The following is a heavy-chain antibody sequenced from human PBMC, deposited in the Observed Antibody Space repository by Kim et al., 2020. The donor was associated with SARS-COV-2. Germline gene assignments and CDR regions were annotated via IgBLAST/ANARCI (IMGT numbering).Heavy chain of an antibody. J-gene: IGHJ4*02. Sequence: GGSLRLSCAASGFSFSDYYMSWIRQAPGKGLEWVSYISSSSSYTNYADSVKGRFTISRDNAKNSLYLQMNSLRAEDTAVYYCATMVRAVKYFDYWGQGALVTVSS. CDR1: GFSFSDYY. V-gene: IGHV3-11*06. CDR2: ISSSSSYT. CDR3: ATMVRAVKYFDY. D-gene: IGHD3-10*01.